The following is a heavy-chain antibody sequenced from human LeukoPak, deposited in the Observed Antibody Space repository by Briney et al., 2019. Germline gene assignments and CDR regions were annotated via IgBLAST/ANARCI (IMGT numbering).Heavy chain of an antibody. D-gene: IGHD4-17*01. V-gene: IGHV5-51*01. J-gene: IGHJ4*02. CDR1: GYSFTSYW. CDR2: IYPGDSDT. CDR3: ARHPTTVTTRGLIDY. Sequence: GESLKISCKGSGYSFTSYWIGWVRQMPGKGLEWMGIIYPGDSDTRYSPSFQGQVTISADKPISTAYLQWSSLKASDTAMYYCARHPTTVTTRGLIDYWGQGTLVTVSS.